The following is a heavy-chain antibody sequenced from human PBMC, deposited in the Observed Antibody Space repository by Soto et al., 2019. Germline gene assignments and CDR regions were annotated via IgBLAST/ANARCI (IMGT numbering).Heavy chain of an antibody. CDR3: ASAYCGGDCYATYRSYYYYGMDV. D-gene: IGHD2-21*02. CDR2: IYTSGST. CDR1: GGSISSYY. Sequence: PSETLSLTCTVSGGSISSYYWSWIRQPAGKGLEWIGRIYTSGSTNYNPSLKSRVTMSVDTSKNQFSLKLSSVTAADTAVYYCASAYCGGDCYATYRSYYYYGMDVCGQGTMGTVS. J-gene: IGHJ6*02. V-gene: IGHV4-4*07.